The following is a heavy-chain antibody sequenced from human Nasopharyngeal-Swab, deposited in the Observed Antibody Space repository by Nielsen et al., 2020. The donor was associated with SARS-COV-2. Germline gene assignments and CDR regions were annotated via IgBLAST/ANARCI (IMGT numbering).Heavy chain of an antibody. J-gene: IGHJ4*02. Sequence: GGSLRLSCAASGFTFSSYSMNWVRQAPGKGLEWVSSISSSSSYIYYADSVKGRFTISRDNAKNSLYLQMNSLRAEDTAVYYCARHLPLRFLEWLFPDYFDYWGQGTLVTASS. CDR1: GFTFSSYS. V-gene: IGHV3-21*01. CDR2: ISSSSSYI. CDR3: ARHLPLRFLEWLFPDYFDY. D-gene: IGHD3-3*01.